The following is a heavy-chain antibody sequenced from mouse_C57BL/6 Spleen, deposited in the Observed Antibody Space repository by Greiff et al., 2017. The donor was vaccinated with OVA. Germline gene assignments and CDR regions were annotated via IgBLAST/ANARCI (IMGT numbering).Heavy chain of an antibody. D-gene: IGHD3-1*01. V-gene: IGHV5-17*01. J-gene: IGHJ2*01. Sequence: EVNVVESGGGLVKPGGSLKLSCAASGFTFSDYGMHWVRQAPEKGLEWVAYISSGSSTIYYADTVKGRFTISRDNAKNTLFLQMTSLRSEDTAMYYCARPGGYGDYFDYWGQGTTLTVSS. CDR3: ARPGGYGDYFDY. CDR2: ISSGSSTI. CDR1: GFTFSDYG.